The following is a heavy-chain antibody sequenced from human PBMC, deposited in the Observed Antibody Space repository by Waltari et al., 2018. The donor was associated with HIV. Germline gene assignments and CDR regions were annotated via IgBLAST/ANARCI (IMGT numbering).Heavy chain of an antibody. CDR1: GGSISSYY. CDR2: IYYSGGT. CDR3: ARGGNGIQVWWPPDY. D-gene: IGHD5-18*01. V-gene: IGHV4-59*01. J-gene: IGHJ4*02. Sequence: QVQLQESGPGLVKPSETLSLTCTVPGGSISSYYWSWIRQPPGKGLEWIGYIYYSGGTNYNPSRKSRVTMAVDTSKKQFSLKLSSVTAADTAMYYCARGGNGIQVWWPPDYWGQGTLVTVSS.